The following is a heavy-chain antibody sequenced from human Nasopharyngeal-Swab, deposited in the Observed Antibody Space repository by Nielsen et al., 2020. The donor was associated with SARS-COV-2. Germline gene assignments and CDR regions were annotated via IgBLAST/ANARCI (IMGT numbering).Heavy chain of an antibody. Sequence: RQPPGKGLEWVSAISGSGGSTYYADSVKGRFTISRDNSKNTLYLQMNSLRAEDTAVYYCAKDEYIVVVPAALRLDYWGQGTLVTVSS. CDR3: AKDEYIVVVPAALRLDY. V-gene: IGHV3-23*01. J-gene: IGHJ4*02. CDR2: ISGSGGST. D-gene: IGHD2-2*01.